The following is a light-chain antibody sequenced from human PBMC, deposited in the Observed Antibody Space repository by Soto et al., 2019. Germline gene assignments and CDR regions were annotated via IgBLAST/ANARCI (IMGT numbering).Light chain of an antibody. V-gene: IGKV3-15*01. J-gene: IGKJ5*01. CDR3: KKYHNWRQFT. CDR1: QSVSSN. CDR2: GAS. Sequence: EIVITQSPATLSVLPGERATLSCRSSQSVSSNLAWYQQKPGQAPRLLIFGASTRATGIPDRFSGRGSGTDFTLTIRRLEPEDAAVYYCKKYHNWRQFTFGHGPRLEIK.